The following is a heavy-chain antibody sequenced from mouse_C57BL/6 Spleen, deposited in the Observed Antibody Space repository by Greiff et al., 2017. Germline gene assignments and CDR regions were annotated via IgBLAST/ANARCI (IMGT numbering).Heavy chain of an antibody. D-gene: IGHD1-1*01. CDR2: IHPNSGST. J-gene: IGHJ1*03. CDR1: GYTFTSYW. CDR3: APCYGSSYWYLDV. Sequence: QVQLQQPGAELVKPGASVKLSCTASGYTFTSYWMHWVKQRPGQGLEWIGMIHPNSGSTNYNEKFKSKVTLTVDKSASTAYMQLSSLTSEDSAVYYCAPCYGSSYWYLDVWGTGTTVTVSS. V-gene: IGHV1-64*01.